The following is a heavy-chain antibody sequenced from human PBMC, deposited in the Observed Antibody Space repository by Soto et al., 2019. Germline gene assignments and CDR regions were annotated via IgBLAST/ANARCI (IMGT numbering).Heavy chain of an antibody. J-gene: IGHJ5*02. Sequence: QVQLVQSGAEVKKPGASVKVSCKASGYTFTDYFIHWVRQAPGQGLEWMGWFNPTTGGRNSAQKFQGRVTMARDTSISTAFMELTSLRSDDTAVYFCAREVPPSEGSGRNWFDPWGQGTLVTVSS. CDR3: AREVPPSEGSGRNWFDP. CDR1: GYTFTDYF. D-gene: IGHD6-19*01. V-gene: IGHV1-2*02. CDR2: FNPTTGGR.